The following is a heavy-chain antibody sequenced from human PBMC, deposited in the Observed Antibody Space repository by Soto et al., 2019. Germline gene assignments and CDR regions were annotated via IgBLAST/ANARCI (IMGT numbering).Heavy chain of an antibody. CDR3: ARGSKDSCPGSRIFDF. CDR1: GFTFGSRA. D-gene: IGHD3-10*01. V-gene: IGHV3-23*01. J-gene: IGHJ4*02. CDR2: ITDTGGDT. Sequence: GSLRLSCVASGFTFGSRAMSWVRQAPGEGLEWVSTITDTGGDTKYADSVRGRFTISRDNSKNTLYLQMSSLRAEDSAVYYCARGSKDSCPGSRIFDFWGRGTLVTVSS.